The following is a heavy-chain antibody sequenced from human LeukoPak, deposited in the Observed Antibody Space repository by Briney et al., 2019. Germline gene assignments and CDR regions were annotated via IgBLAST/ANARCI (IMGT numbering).Heavy chain of an antibody. CDR1: GYTFTNYW. V-gene: IGHV5-51*01. J-gene: IGHJ4*02. CDR2: IYPGDSDT. CDR3: ARRSEQYYFDY. Sequence: GESLKISCKGSGYTFTNYWIAWVRQMPGKGLEWMGIIYPGDSDTRYSPSFQGQVTISADKSISTAYLQWSSLKASDTAMYYCARRSEQYYFDYWGQGTLVTVSS. D-gene: IGHD1/OR15-1a*01.